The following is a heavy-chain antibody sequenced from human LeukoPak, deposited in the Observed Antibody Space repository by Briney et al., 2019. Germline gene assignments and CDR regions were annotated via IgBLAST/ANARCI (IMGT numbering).Heavy chain of an antibody. D-gene: IGHD3-3*01. J-gene: IGHJ3*02. CDR3: ARFGGPHAFDI. Sequence: SETLSLTCTVSGGSISNYYWSWIRQPPGKGLEWIAYINYSGSTDYNPSLKSRVTISVDTSKNHFSLTLSSVTAADTAVYYCARFGGPHAFDIWGQGTMVTVSS. V-gene: IGHV4-59*01. CDR1: GGSISNYY. CDR2: INYSGST.